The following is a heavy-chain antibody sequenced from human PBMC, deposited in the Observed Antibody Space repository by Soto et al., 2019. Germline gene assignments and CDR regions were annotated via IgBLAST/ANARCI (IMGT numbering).Heavy chain of an antibody. D-gene: IGHD2-2*01. Sequence: QVQLVQSGAAVKKPGSSVKVSCKASGGTFSSYTISWVRQAPGQGLEWMGRIIPILGIANYAQKFQGRVTITADKSTSTAYMELSSLRSEDTAVYYCARSHCSSTSCYDNYWGQGTLVTVSS. V-gene: IGHV1-69*02. CDR1: GGTFSSYT. J-gene: IGHJ4*02. CDR3: ARSHCSSTSCYDNY. CDR2: IIPILGIA.